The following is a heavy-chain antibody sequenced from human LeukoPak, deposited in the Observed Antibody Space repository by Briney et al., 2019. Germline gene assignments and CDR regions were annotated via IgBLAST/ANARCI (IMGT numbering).Heavy chain of an antibody. V-gene: IGHV5-51*01. D-gene: IGHD3-16*01. CDR1: GYSFTSYW. CDR3: ARHLTMITVPRDAFDI. J-gene: IGHJ3*02. Sequence: GESLKISCKTSGYSFTSYWIGWVRQMPGKGLEWMGGIYPGDSDTRYSPSFQGQVTISADKSRSTAYLQWSGLKASDTAMYYCARHLTMITVPRDAFDIWGQGTMVTVSS. CDR2: IYPGDSDT.